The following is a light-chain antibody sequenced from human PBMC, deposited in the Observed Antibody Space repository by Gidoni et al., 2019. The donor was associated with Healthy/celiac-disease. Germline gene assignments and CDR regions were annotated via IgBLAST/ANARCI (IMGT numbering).Light chain of an antibody. CDR1: QGIGHY. V-gene: IGKV1-33*01. J-gene: IGKJ5*01. Sequence: DIQMTQSPSSLSASVGDRVTITCQASQGIGHYLTWYQQKPGKAPKLLIYDASNLETGVPSRFSGRGSGTGFTFTISSLQPEDISTYYCQQYVDLPPAFGQGTRLEIK. CDR2: DAS. CDR3: QQYVDLPPA.